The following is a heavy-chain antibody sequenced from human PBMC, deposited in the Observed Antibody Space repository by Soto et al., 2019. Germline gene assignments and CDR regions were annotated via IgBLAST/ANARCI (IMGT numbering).Heavy chain of an antibody. Sequence: ASVKVSCKASGDTFTANYIHWVRQAPGQGFEWMGWINPKSGGTKYPQRFQGRVTMTRDTSLSTVYMTLTRLTSDDTAVYYCAREITLPYSSSWSDYWGQGTLVTVSS. CDR1: GDTFTANY. V-gene: IGHV1-2*02. D-gene: IGHD6-13*01. CDR2: INPKSGGT. CDR3: AREITLPYSSSWSDY. J-gene: IGHJ4*02.